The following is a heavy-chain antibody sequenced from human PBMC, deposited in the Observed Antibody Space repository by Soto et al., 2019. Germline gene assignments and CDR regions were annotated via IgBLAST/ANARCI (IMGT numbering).Heavy chain of an antibody. CDR3: AKRSRSSTFDY. CDR2: ISGSDDST. V-gene: IGHV3-23*01. CDR1: GFTFSSYA. Sequence: EVQLLESGGGLVQPGESLRLSCAASGFTFSSYAMSWVRQAPGKGLEWVSVISGSDDSTYYADSVKGRFTISRDNSKNTRYLQMNRLRAEDTAVYYCAKRSRSSTFDYWGQGTLVSVSS. D-gene: IGHD6-6*01. J-gene: IGHJ4*02.